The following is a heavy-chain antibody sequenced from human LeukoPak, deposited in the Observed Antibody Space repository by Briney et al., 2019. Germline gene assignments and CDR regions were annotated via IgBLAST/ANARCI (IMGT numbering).Heavy chain of an antibody. Sequence: SETLSLTCTVSGGSISSYYWSWIRQPPGKGLEWIGYIYYSGSTNYNPSLKSRVTISVDTSNNQFSLKLSSVTAADTAVYYCASSRYPGAFDIWGQGTMVTVSS. D-gene: IGHD1-1*01. CDR2: IYYSGST. CDR1: GGSISSYY. V-gene: IGHV4-59*01. J-gene: IGHJ3*02. CDR3: ASSRYPGAFDI.